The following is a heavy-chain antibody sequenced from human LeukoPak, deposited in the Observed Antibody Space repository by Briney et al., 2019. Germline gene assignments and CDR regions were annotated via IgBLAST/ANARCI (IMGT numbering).Heavy chain of an antibody. J-gene: IGHJ5*02. CDR2: IYYSGST. D-gene: IGHD3-22*01. V-gene: IGHV4-39*07. Sequence: PSETLSLTCTVSGGSISSSSYYWGWIRQPPGKGLEWIGSIYYSGSTYYNPSLKSRVTLSVDTSKNQFSLKLSSVTAADTAVYYCAREYDSSGYYPNWFDPWGQGTLVTVSS. CDR3: AREYDSSGYYPNWFDP. CDR1: GGSISSSSYY.